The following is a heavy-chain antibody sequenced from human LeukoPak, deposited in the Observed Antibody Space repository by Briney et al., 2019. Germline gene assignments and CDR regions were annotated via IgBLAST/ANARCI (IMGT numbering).Heavy chain of an antibody. CDR3: ASLTVTATFDY. CDR1: GGSFSGYY. V-gene: IGHV4-34*01. J-gene: IGHJ4*02. D-gene: IGHD4-11*01. CDR2: INHSGST. Sequence: SETLSLTCAVYGGSFSGYYWSWIRQPPGKGLEWIGEINHSGSTSYNPSLKSRVTISVDTSKNQFSLKLSSVTAADTAVYYCASLTVTATFDYWGQGTLVTVSS.